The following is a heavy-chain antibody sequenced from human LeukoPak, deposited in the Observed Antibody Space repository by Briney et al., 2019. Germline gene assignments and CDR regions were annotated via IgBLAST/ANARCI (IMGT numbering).Heavy chain of an antibody. CDR1: NGYISNSNFY. D-gene: IGHD3-16*02. Sequence: PSETLSLTCTVSNGYISNSNFYWGWIRQPPGKGLEWIGEINHSGSTNYNPSLKSRVTISVDTSKNQFSLKLSSVTAADTAVYYCARGRYDYVWGSYRLYWFDPWGQGTLVTVSS. CDR3: ARGRYDYVWGSYRLYWFDP. V-gene: IGHV4-39*07. J-gene: IGHJ5*02. CDR2: INHSGST.